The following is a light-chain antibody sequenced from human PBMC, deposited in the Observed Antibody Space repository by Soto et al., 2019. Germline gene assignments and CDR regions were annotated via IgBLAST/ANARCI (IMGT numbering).Light chain of an antibody. CDR1: QSVINNY. CDR3: QEYNTWPWT. Sequence: EIVLTQSPGTLSLSAGERATLSCRASQSVINNYLAWFQQKPGQAPRLLIYAASSGATGIPDRFSGSGSGTEFSLTINSLQSEDFAVYYCQEYNTWPWTFGQGTKVDI. CDR2: AAS. J-gene: IGKJ1*01. V-gene: IGKV3-20*01.